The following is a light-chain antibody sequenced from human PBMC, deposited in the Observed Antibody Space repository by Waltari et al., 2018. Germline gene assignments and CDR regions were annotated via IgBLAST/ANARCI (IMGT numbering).Light chain of an antibody. Sequence: SYVLTQPPSESVATGQTAHITCLGNNIGDNRVHWVRQRAGQAPVLVINDDSDRPSGIPERFSGSNSGDTATLTISRVEAGDEAAYFCRVWDTRRDHPVFGGGTKLTVL. V-gene: IGLV3-21*02. CDR1: NIGDNR. CDR2: DDS. J-gene: IGLJ3*02. CDR3: RVWDTRRDHPV.